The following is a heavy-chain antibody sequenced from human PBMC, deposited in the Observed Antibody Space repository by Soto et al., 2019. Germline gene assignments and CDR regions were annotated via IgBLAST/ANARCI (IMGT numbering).Heavy chain of an antibody. J-gene: IGHJ6*03. CDR2: IYYTEST. D-gene: IGHD3-9*01. CDR3: GRQHRYLPIYYSVDV. CDR1: GGSISRSSYY. Sequence: PSEALSLTFTGSGGSISRSSYYLGWIRHPAGKGLEWIGRIYYTESTYYNPSLKSLVTISVDTPKNHFSLRLTSVTAAEKAVYYCGRQHRYLPIYYSVDVWGKGTPVTVS. V-gene: IGHV4-39*01.